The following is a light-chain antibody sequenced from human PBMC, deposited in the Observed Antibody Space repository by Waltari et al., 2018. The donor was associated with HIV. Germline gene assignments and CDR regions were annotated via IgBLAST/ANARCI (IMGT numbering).Light chain of an antibody. J-gene: IGLJ2*01. Sequence: QSALTQPASVSGSPGPSITMSCTGATSDVGAYDYVSWYQQPPGKAPKLIIYDVTTRPSGVSNRVSGSKSGITASLTISGLQTEDEADYYCSSYTNINTVVFGGGTKLTVL. V-gene: IGLV2-14*03. CDR1: TSDVGAYDY. CDR3: SSYTNINTVV. CDR2: DVT.